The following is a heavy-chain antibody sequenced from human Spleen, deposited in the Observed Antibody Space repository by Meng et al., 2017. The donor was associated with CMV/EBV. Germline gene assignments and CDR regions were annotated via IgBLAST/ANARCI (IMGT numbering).Heavy chain of an antibody. Sequence: GGSLRLSCAASGFTFSHFEMNWVRQAPGKALEWVSGISGGGGSSFHADSVKGRFTISRDNSKNTLYLQMSSLRAEDTALYYCAKGQTSTWNAYFDSWGQGALVTVSS. J-gene: IGHJ4*02. D-gene: IGHD6-13*01. CDR3: AKGQTSTWNAYFDS. CDR1: GFTFSHFE. V-gene: IGHV3-23*01. CDR2: ISGGGGSS.